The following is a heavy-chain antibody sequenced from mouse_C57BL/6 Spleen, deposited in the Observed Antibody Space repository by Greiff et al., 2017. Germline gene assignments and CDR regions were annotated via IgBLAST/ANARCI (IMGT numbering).Heavy chain of an antibody. CDR1: GYTFTRYW. V-gene: IGHV1-7*01. J-gene: IGHJ4*01. D-gene: IGHD1-1*02. CDR3: ARSPYGLYAMDY. Sequence: VQLQQSGAELAKPGASVKLSCKASGYTFTRYWMHWVKQRPGQGLEWIGYINPSSGYTKYNQKVKDKATLTADKSSSTAYMQLSSLTYADSAVYYCARSPYGLYAMDYWGQGTSVTGSS. CDR2: INPSSGYT.